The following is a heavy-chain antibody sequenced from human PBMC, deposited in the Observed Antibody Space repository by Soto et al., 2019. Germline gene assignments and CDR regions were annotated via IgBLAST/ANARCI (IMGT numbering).Heavy chain of an antibody. CDR2: TRNKANSYTT. V-gene: IGHV3-72*01. D-gene: IGHD3-22*01. CDR3: ARPPYGRSGYYPN. Sequence: EVQLVESGGGLVQPGGSLRLSCAASGFTFSDHYMDWVRQTPGKGLEWVGRTRNKANSYTTEYAASVKGRFTISRDDSKNPLYLQMNSLKTEDTAVYYCARPPYGRSGYYPNWGQGTLVTVSS. J-gene: IGHJ4*02. CDR1: GFTFSDHY.